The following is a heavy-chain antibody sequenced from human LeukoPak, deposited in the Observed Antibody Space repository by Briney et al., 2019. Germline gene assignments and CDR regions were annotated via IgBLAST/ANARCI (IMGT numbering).Heavy chain of an antibody. CDR3: ARARIAAPLLDY. CDR2: ISDHGKSR. D-gene: IGHD6-13*01. J-gene: IGHJ4*02. V-gene: IGHV3-48*04. Sequence: PGGSLRLSCAASGFTFSSYWMNWVRQTPGKGLEWVSYISDHGKSRNYVDSVKGRFAISRDNAKNSLYLQMNSLRVEDTAVYFCARARIAAPLLDYWGQGSLVTVSS. CDR1: GFTFSSYW.